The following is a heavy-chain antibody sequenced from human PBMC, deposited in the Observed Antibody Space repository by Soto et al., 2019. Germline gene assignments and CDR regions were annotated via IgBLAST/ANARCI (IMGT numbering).Heavy chain of an antibody. V-gene: IGHV1-46*01. CDR3: AREARATGDFYYGMDV. CDR2: INPSGGST. Sequence: QVQLVQSGAEVKKPGASVKVSCKASGYTFTNYYIHWVRQAPGQGREWMGIINPSGGSTTYPQKFQGRVTGPRDTSTNTVYMELSSLRSEDTAMYYCAREARATGDFYYGMDVWGQGTTVTVSS. D-gene: IGHD5-12*01. J-gene: IGHJ6*02. CDR1: GYTFTNYY.